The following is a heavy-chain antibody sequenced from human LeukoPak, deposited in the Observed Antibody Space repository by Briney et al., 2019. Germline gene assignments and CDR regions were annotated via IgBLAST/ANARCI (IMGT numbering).Heavy chain of an antibody. J-gene: IGHJ4*02. CDR1: GYTFTSYG. CDR2: ISAYNGNT. D-gene: IGHD2-2*01. CDR3: AKAPREYPLDY. V-gene: IGHV1-18*01. Sequence: ASVKVSCKASGYTFTSYGISWLRQAPGQGLEWMGWISAYNGNTNYAQKLQGRVTMTTDTSTSTAYMERRSLRSDDTAVYYCAKAPREYPLDYWGQGTLVTVSS.